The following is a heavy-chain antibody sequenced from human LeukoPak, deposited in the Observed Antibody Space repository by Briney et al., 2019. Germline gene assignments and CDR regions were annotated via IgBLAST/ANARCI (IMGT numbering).Heavy chain of an antibody. Sequence: PGGSLRPSCAASGFTFSSYWMSWVRQAPGKGLEWVANIKQDGSEKYYVDSAKGRFTISRDNAKNSLYLQMNSLRAEDTAVYYCARDDCSSISCYHNWFDPWGQGTLVTVSS. CDR3: ARDDCSSISCYHNWFDP. V-gene: IGHV3-7*01. CDR1: GFTFSSYW. CDR2: IKQDGSEK. D-gene: IGHD2-2*01. J-gene: IGHJ5*02.